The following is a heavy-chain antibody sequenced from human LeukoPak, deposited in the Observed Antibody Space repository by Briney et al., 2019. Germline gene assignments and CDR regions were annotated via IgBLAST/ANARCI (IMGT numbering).Heavy chain of an antibody. V-gene: IGHV4-39*01. J-gene: IGHJ5*02. Sequence: SETLSLTCTVSGDSVTSGTFYWAWLRQPPGKGLECIATVYYTGSTYYNPSLKSRVTISMDTSKNQISLDLRSVVAPDTAVYYCARHSGSGSLSRPFDPWGQGTLVTVSS. D-gene: IGHD3-10*01. CDR1: GDSVTSGTFY. CDR2: VYYTGST. CDR3: ARHSGSGSLSRPFDP.